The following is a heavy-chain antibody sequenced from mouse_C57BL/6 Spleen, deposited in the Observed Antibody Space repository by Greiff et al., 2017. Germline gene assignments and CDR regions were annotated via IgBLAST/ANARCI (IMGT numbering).Heavy chain of an antibody. CDR3: TTVVATGY. CDR2: IDPENGDT. Sequence: EVQGVESGAELVRPGASVKLSCTASGFNIKDDYMHWVKQRPEQGLEWIGWIDPENGDTEYASKFQGKATITADTSSNTAYLQLSSLTSEDTAVYYCTTVVATGYWGQGTTLTVSS. CDR1: GFNIKDDY. D-gene: IGHD1-1*01. V-gene: IGHV14-4*01. J-gene: IGHJ2*01.